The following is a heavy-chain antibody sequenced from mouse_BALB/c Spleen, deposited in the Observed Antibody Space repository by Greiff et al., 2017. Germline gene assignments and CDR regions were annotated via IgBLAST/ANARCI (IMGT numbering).Heavy chain of an antibody. Sequence: VKLVESGAELVRPGASVTLSCKASGYTFTDYEMHWVKQTPVHGLEWIGAIDPETGGTTYNQKFKGKATLTADKSSSTAYMALRSLTSEDSAVYDCTRPAAFAYWGQGTLVTVSA. V-gene: IGHV1-15*01. J-gene: IGHJ3*01. CDR1: GYTFTDYE. CDR2: IDPETGGT. CDR3: TRPAAFAY.